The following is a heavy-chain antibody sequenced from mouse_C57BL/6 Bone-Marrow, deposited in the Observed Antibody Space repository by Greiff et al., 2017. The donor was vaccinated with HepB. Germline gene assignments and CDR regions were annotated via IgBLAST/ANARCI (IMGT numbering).Heavy chain of an antibody. CDR3: ARSYLWYFDV. CDR2: IYPGSGST. Sequence: VQLQQPGAELVKPGASVKMSCKASGYTFTSYWINWVKQRPGQGLEWIGEIYPGSGSTNYNEKFKSKATLTVDTPSSTAYMQLSSLTSEDSAVYYCARSYLWYFDVWGTGTTLTVSS. D-gene: IGHD6-5*01. J-gene: IGHJ1*03. CDR1: GYTFTSYW. V-gene: IGHV1-55*01.